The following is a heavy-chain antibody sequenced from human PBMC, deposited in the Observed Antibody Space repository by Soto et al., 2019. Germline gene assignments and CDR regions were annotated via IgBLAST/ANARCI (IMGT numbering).Heavy chain of an antibody. CDR2: ISGSGGST. V-gene: IGHV3-23*01. Sequence: GGSLRLSCAASGFTFSSYAMSWVRQAPGKGLEWVSAISGSGGSTYYADSVKGRFTISRDNSKNTLYLQMNSLRAEDTAVYYCAKDEITMIVVVITNSFDYWGQGTLVTVSS. CDR3: AKDEITMIVVVITNSFDY. CDR1: GFTFSSYA. J-gene: IGHJ4*02. D-gene: IGHD3-22*01.